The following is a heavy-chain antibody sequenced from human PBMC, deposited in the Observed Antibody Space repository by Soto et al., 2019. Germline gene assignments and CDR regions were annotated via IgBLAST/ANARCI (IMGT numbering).Heavy chain of an antibody. CDR3: ARDAQWLAYFDY. V-gene: IGHV3-30*03. CDR2: ISYDGSSK. Sequence: QVQLVESGGGVVQPGRSLRLSCAASGFTFNSYGMHWVRQAPGKGLEWVAVISYDGSSKYYADSLKGRFTISRDNSENMLYLQMNSPRAEDTAVFYCARDAQWLAYFDYWGQGTLVTVSS. J-gene: IGHJ4*02. D-gene: IGHD6-19*01. CDR1: GFTFNSYG.